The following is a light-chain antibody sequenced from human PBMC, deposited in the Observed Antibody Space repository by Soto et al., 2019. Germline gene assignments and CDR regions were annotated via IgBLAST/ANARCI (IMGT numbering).Light chain of an antibody. CDR2: GAS. CDR1: QSVSSSH. J-gene: IGKJ4*01. CDR3: QQYGSSPPLT. Sequence: EIVLTQSPGTLSLSPGQRATLSCRAIQSVSSSHLAWYQQKPGQAPRLLIYGASSRATGIPDRFSGSGSATDFTPTISRLEPEDFVVYYCQQYGSSPPLTFGGGTKVDIK. V-gene: IGKV3-20*01.